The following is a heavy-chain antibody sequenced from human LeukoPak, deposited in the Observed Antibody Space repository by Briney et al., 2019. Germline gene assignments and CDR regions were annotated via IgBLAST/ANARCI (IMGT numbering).Heavy chain of an antibody. D-gene: IGHD1-20*01. Sequence: GGSQRLSCAASGFTFSNYAMSWVRQAPGKGLEWVSGISGSDGSTYYADSVKGRFTISRDNSKNTLYLQMNSLRAEDTAVYYCAKGLSSYNWNDYDYWGQGTLVTVSS. V-gene: IGHV3-23*01. J-gene: IGHJ4*02. CDR3: AKGLSSYNWNDYDY. CDR2: ISGSDGST. CDR1: GFTFSNYA.